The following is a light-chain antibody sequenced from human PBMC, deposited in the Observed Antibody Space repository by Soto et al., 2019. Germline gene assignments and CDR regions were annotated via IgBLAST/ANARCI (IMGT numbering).Light chain of an antibody. CDR2: EVS. V-gene: IGLV2-23*02. CDR3: CSYASGSTSHHV. CDR1: SSDVGSYNL. Sequence: QSVLTQPASVSGSPGQSITISCTGTSSDVGSYNLVSWFQQHPGKAPKLIIYEVSKRPSGLSNRFSGSKSGNTASLTISGLQAEDEADYYSCSYASGSTSHHVFRTGTKVPVL. J-gene: IGLJ1*01.